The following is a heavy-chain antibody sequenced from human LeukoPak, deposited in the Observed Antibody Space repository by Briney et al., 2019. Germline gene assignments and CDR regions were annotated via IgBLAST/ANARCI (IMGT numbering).Heavy chain of an antibody. Sequence: GGSLRLSCAASGFTFSSYAMSWVRQAPGKGLEWVSYISSNNSTIYYADSVKGRFTISRDNAKDSLYLQMNSLRAEDTAVYYCVRDLHSSIWYRDWFDPWGQGTLVTVSS. CDR1: GFTFSSYA. CDR3: VRDLHSSIWYRDWFDP. V-gene: IGHV3-48*01. D-gene: IGHD6-13*01. CDR2: ISSNNSTI. J-gene: IGHJ5*02.